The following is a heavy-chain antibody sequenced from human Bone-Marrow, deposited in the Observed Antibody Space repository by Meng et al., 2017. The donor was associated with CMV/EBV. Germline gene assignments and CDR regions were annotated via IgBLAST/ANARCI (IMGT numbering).Heavy chain of an antibody. CDR2: INPNSGIT. V-gene: IGHV1-2*02. J-gene: IGHJ4*02. CDR3: AGGTPSRFLEWSPLDY. D-gene: IGHD3-3*01. CDR1: GYTFTDHY. Sequence: ASVKVSCKASGYTFTDHYMYWVRQAPGQGLEWMGWINPNSGITYYAQKFQGRVTMTRDTSISTAYMELSRVRSDDTAVYYCAGGTPSRFLEWSPLDYWGQGTLVTVSS.